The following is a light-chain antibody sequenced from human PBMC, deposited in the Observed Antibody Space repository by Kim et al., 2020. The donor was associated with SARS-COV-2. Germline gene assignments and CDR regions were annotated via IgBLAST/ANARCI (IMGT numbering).Light chain of an antibody. J-gene: IGKJ1*01. V-gene: IGKV3-20*01. Sequence: EIVLTQSPGTLSLSPGERATLSCRVSQSVSSSYLAWYQQKPGQAPRLLIYGASSRATGVPDRFSGSGSGTDFTLTITRLEPEDFAVYYCQQYGNSPHTFGQGTKVDIK. CDR3: QQYGNSPHT. CDR1: QSVSSSY. CDR2: GAS.